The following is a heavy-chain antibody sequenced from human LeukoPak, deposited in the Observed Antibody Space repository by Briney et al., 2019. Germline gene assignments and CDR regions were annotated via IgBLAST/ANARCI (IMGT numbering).Heavy chain of an antibody. CDR2: INPNSGGT. D-gene: IGHD3-22*01. CDR1: GYTFTGYY. V-gene: IGHV1-2*02. J-gene: IGHJ3*02. Sequence: ASVKVSCKASGYTFTGYYMHWVRQAPGQGLEWMGWINPNSGGTNYAQKFQGRVTMTRDTSISTALMELSRLKSDDTAVYYCARDLYYYDRSGYYNPHDAFDIRGQGTMVTVSS. CDR3: ARDLYYYDRSGYYNPHDAFDI.